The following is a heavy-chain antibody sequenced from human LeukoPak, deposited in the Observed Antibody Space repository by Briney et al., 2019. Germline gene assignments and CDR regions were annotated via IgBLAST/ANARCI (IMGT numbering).Heavy chain of an antibody. CDR3: ARHRGSFRGLVVITAPPGWFDP. D-gene: IGHD3-16*02. V-gene: IGHV4-39*01. CDR1: GDSISSNSYY. CDR2: IYYRGRT. Sequence: SETLSLTCTVSGDSISSNSYYSGWLRQPPGKGLEWIGSIYYRGRTYYTPTPKSRVPISVDTSKNQFSLKLNSVTAADTALYYCARHRGSFRGLVVITAPPGWFDPWGQGTLVTVSS. J-gene: IGHJ5*02.